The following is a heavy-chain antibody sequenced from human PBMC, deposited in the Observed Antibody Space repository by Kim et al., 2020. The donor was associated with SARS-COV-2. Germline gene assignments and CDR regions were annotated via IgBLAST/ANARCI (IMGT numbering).Heavy chain of an antibody. Sequence: ADYVKGRFTVSRDKVKNSVFLEMNSLRDEDTAVYYCVRENYYGGSVYSLDYWGQGALVTVSS. V-gene: IGHV3-48*02. J-gene: IGHJ4*02. CDR3: VRENYYGGSVYSLDY. D-gene: IGHD3-10*01.